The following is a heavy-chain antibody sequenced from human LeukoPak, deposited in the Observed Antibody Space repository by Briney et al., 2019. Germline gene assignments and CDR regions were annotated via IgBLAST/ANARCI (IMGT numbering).Heavy chain of an antibody. J-gene: IGHJ4*02. V-gene: IGHV1-46*01. CDR1: GYTFTSYY. CDR2: INPRGGST. D-gene: IGHD5-18*01. CDR3: AAVRKRYGNVDTAMGEVDYFDY. Sequence: ASVKVSCKASGYTFTSYYMHWVRQAPGQGLEWMGIINPRGGSTSYAQKFQGRVTMTRDTSTSTVYMELSSLRSEDTAVYYCAAVRKRYGNVDTAMGEVDYFDYWGQGTLVTVSS.